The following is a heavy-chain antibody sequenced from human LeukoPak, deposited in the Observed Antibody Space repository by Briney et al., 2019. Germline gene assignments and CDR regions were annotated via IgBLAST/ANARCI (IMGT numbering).Heavy chain of an antibody. V-gene: IGHV3-23*01. D-gene: IGHD6-19*01. CDR1: GFTFSRYA. CDR3: AKEEVGAVAGRFDF. J-gene: IGHJ4*02. Sequence: GGSLRLSCAASGFTFSRYAMSWVRQAPGKGLEWVSGIGGSGATTYYADSVKGRFTISRDTSKNTLYLQMNSLSAEDTAVYYCAKEEVGAVAGRFDFWGQGTLVTVSS. CDR2: IGGSGATT.